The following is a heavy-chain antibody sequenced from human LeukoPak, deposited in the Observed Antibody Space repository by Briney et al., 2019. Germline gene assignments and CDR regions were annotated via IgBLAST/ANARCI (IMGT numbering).Heavy chain of an antibody. CDR3: ARGSDQYDFWSGYPDVYDAFDI. CDR1: GFTFSSYA. CDR2: ISGSGGST. Sequence: GGSLRLSCAASGFTFSSYAMSWVRQAPGKGLEWVSAISGSGGSTYYADSVKGRFTISRDNSKNTLYLQMNSLRAEDTAVYYCARGSDQYDFWSGYPDVYDAFDIWGQGTMVTVSS. V-gene: IGHV3-23*01. J-gene: IGHJ3*02. D-gene: IGHD3-3*01.